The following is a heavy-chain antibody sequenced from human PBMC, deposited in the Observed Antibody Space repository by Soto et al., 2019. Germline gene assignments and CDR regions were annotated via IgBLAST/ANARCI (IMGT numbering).Heavy chain of an antibody. Sequence: SETLSLTCTVSGGSIRSGGYYWSWIRQHPEKGLEWIGYIYYTGSTYYNPSLKSRVTMSVDTSKNQFSLKLNSVTAADTAIYYCATVGGNWNYVDHWGQGTLVTVSS. CDR2: IYYTGST. V-gene: IGHV4-31*03. D-gene: IGHD1-20*01. CDR3: ATVGGNWNYVDH. CDR1: GGSIRSGGYY. J-gene: IGHJ4*02.